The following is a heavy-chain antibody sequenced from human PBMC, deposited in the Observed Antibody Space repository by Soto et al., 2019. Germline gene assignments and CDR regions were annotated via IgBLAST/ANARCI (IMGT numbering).Heavy chain of an antibody. Sequence: QVQLVESGGGVVQPGRSLRLSCAASGFTFSSYAMHWVRQAPGKGLEWVAVISYDGSNKYYADSVKGRFTISRDNSKNSLYIQMNSLRAEDTAVYYCARDKSPYSSGCHNRHFVYWGQGTLITVSS. CDR1: GFTFSSYA. J-gene: IGHJ4*02. CDR2: ISYDGSNK. CDR3: ARDKSPYSSGCHNRHFVY. V-gene: IGHV3-30-3*01. D-gene: IGHD6-19*01.